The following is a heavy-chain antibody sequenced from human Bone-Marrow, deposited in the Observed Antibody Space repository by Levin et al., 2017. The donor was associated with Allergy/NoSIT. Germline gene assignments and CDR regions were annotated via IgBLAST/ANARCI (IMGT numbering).Heavy chain of an antibody. Sequence: LPGGSLRLSCATSGFTFSTYEMIWVRRAPRRGLEWISTINTSGYGTFYADSVRGRFTISRDNSKNTLHLQMNSLRPEDTAVYYCARKWHVAGDIDYWGQGTLVTVSS. D-gene: IGHD7-27*01. CDR3: ARKWHVAGDIDY. J-gene: IGHJ4*02. V-gene: IGHV3-23*01. CDR1: GFTFSTYE. CDR2: INTSGYGT.